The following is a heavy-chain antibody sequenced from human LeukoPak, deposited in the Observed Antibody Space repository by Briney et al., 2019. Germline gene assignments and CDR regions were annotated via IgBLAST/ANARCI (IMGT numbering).Heavy chain of an antibody. J-gene: IGHJ4*02. Sequence: SVKVSCKASGGTFSSHAISWVRQAPGQGLEWMGGIIPIFGTASYAQKFQGRVTITADKSTSTAYMELSSLRSEDTAVYYCATHYDILTGRFDYWGQGTLVTVSS. CDR1: GGTFSSHA. CDR3: ATHYDILTGRFDY. CDR2: IIPIFGTA. D-gene: IGHD3-9*01. V-gene: IGHV1-69*06.